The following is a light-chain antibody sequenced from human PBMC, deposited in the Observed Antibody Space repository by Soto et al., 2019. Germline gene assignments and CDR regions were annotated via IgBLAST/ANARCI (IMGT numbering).Light chain of an antibody. Sequence: IVLTQSPGTLSLSPGGRATLSCIASQSVSSNLAWYQQKPGQAPRLLIFGASARATGIPARFSGSGSGTEFTLTISSLQSEDFAVYYCQQYNNWPQTFGQGTKVDI. CDR3: QQYNNWPQT. V-gene: IGKV3-15*01. J-gene: IGKJ1*01. CDR2: GAS. CDR1: QSVSSN.